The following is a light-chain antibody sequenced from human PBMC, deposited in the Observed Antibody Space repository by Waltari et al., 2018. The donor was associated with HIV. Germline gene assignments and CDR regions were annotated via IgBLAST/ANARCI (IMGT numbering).Light chain of an antibody. CDR3: RQGSGWPPAFS. Sequence: EVPLTQSPATLSLSPGESATLSCRASQSISGAVAWYQQKPGQAPRLLIYDASRRYTGIPARFRGSGSGTDFTLTIGGLEPEDFGIYYCRQGSGWPPAFSFGGGTRVDIK. J-gene: IGKJ4*01. V-gene: IGKV3-11*01. CDR2: DAS. CDR1: QSISGA.